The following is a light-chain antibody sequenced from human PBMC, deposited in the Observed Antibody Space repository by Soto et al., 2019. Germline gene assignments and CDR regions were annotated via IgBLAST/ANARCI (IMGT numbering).Light chain of an antibody. CDR2: GNS. CDR1: SSNIGAGYD. CDR3: QSYDSSLSGV. Sequence: QSVLTQPPSLSGAPGQRVTISCTGSSSNIGAGYDVHWYQQFPGTAPKLLIYGNSNRPSGVPDRFSGSKSGTSASLAITGLQAEDEADYYCQSYDSSLSGVFGSGTKVTV. V-gene: IGLV1-40*01. J-gene: IGLJ1*01.